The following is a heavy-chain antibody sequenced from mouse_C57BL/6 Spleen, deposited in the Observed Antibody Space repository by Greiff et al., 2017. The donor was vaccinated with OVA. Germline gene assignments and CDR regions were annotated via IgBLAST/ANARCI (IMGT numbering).Heavy chain of an antibody. V-gene: IGHV1-50*01. CDR1: GYTFTSYW. D-gene: IGHD1-2*01. CDR2: IDPSDSYT. Sequence: VQLQQSGAELVKPGASVKLSCKASGYTFTSYWMQWVKQRPGQGLEWIGEIDPSDSYTNYNQKFTGKATLTVDTSSSTAYMQLSSLTSEDSAVYYCAKTAEGYWGQGTTLTVSS. J-gene: IGHJ2*01. CDR3: AKTAEGY.